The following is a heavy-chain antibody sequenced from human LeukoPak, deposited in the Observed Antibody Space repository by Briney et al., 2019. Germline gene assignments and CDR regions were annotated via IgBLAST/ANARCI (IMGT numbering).Heavy chain of an antibody. D-gene: IGHD5-24*01. J-gene: IGHJ6*02. V-gene: IGHV3-23*01. CDR1: GFTFSSYA. CDR3: AKDGDGYNHYGMDV. Sequence: GGSLRLSCAASGFTFSSYAMSWVRQAPGKGLEWVSAISGSGGSTYYADSVKGRFTISRDNSKNTLYLQMNSLRAEDTAVYYCAKDGDGYNHYGMDVRGQGTTVTVSS. CDR2: ISGSGGST.